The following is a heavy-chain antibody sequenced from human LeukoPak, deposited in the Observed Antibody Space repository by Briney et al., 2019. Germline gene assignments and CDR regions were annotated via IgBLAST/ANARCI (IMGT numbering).Heavy chain of an antibody. J-gene: IGHJ4*02. CDR3: ARERASDGDPSGY. CDR2: ISSSSSYI. D-gene: IGHD7-27*01. Sequence: GGSLRLSCAASGFTFSSYSMTWVRQAPGKGLEWVSSISSSSSYIYYADSVKGRFTISRDNAKNSLYLQMNSLRAEDTAVYYCARERASDGDPSGYWGQGTLVTVSS. CDR1: GFTFSSYS. V-gene: IGHV3-21*01.